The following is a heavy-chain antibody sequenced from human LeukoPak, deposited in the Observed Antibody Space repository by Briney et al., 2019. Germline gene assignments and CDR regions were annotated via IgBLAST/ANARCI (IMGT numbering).Heavy chain of an antibody. V-gene: IGHV3-23*01. CDR1: GSTFSSYA. CDR3: ARSPGGYSYGQSDY. CDR2: ISGSGGST. D-gene: IGHD5-18*01. J-gene: IGHJ4*02. Sequence: GGSLRLSCAASGSTFSSYAMGWVRQAPGKGLEWVSAISGSGGSTYYADSAKGRFTISRDNSKNTLYLQMNSLRAEDTAVYYCARSPGGYSYGQSDYWGQGTLVTVSS.